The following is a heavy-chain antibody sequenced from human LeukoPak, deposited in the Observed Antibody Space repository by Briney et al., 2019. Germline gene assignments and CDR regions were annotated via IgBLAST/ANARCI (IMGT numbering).Heavy chain of an antibody. CDR1: GYAFTDYY. CDR3: ATCFDYGDFDAFDI. Sequence: SCKTSGYAFTDYYIHWVRQAPGQGLEWVSVIYSGGSTYYADSVKGRFTISRDNSKNTLYLQMNSLRAEDTAVYYCATCFDYGDFDAFDIWGQGTMVTVSS. CDR2: IYSGGST. D-gene: IGHD4-17*01. J-gene: IGHJ3*02. V-gene: IGHV3-53*01.